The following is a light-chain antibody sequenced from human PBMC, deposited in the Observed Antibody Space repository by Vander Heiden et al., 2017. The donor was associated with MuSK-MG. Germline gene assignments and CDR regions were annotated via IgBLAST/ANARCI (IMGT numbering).Light chain of an antibody. CDR3: QQHSNSPST. CDR2: DAS. CDR1: QGISNY. Sequence: DIQMTQSPSSLSASVGDRITITCRASQGISNYVAWFQQKPGKAPESLIYDASTLHSGVPSRFSGSGSGTDFTLTISSLQPEDFATYYCQQHSNSPSTFGHGTKVDIK. J-gene: IGKJ3*01. V-gene: IGKV1-16*01.